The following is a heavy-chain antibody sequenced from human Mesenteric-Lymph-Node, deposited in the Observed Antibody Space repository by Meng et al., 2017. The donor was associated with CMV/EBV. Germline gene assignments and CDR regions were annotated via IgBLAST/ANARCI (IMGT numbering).Heavy chain of an antibody. D-gene: IGHD3-10*01. CDR2: ISVSSVST. CDR3: AKTGYHYGSGLSDWFDP. J-gene: IGHJ5*02. Sequence: GGSLRLSCAASGFTFSSYSMNWVRQAPGKGPEWVSSISVSSVSTYYADSVKGRFTISRDNSKSTLYLQMNSLRAEDTAVYHCAKTGYHYGSGLSDWFDPWGQGNLVTVSS. CDR1: GFTFSSYS. V-gene: IGHV3-23*01.